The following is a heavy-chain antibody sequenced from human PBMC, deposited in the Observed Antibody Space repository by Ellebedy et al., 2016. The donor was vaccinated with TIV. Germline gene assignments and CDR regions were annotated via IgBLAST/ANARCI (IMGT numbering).Heavy chain of an antibody. J-gene: IGHJ6*02. Sequence: SLKISCVGAGFTFDGYAMHWVRQAPGKGLEWVAGMDWASGRIDYADSVKDRFTISRNNAENSLNLQRNSLRTEDTAFYYCGKDIIPGGMAVWGQGTTVTVSS. D-gene: IGHD3-16*01. CDR3: GKDIIPGGMAV. V-gene: IGHV3-9*01. CDR1: GFTFDGYA. CDR2: MDWASGRI.